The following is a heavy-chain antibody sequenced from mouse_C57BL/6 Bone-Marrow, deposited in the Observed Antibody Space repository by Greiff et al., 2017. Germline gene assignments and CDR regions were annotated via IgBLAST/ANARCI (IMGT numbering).Heavy chain of an antibody. V-gene: IGHV1-26*01. CDR1: GYTFTDYY. J-gene: IGHJ2*01. CDR2: INPNNGGT. D-gene: IGHD3-2*02. Sequence: VQLKQSGPELVKPGASVKISCKASGYTFTDYYMNWVKQSHGKSLEWIGDINPNNGGTSYNQKFKGKATLTVDKSSSTAYMELRSLTSEDSAVYYCASQDSSGYDYFDYWGQGTTLTVSS. CDR3: ASQDSSGYDYFDY.